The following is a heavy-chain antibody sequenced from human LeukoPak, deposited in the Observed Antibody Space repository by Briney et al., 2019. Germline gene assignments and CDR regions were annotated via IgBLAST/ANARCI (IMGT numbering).Heavy chain of an antibody. J-gene: IGHJ4*02. V-gene: IGHV4-59*01. Sequence: SETLSLTCTVSGGSISTYYWSWIRQPPGKGLEWIGYIYYSGNTNCNPSLKSRVTISIDTSKNQFSLKLSSVTAADTAVYYCARVGSGSFDHWGQGTLVTVSS. CDR2: IYYSGNT. CDR3: ARVGSGSFDH. CDR1: GGSISTYY. D-gene: IGHD3-10*01.